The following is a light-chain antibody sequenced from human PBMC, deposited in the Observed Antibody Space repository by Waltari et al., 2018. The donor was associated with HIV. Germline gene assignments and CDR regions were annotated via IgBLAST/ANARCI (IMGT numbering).Light chain of an antibody. CDR3: QHYNSFPCS. CDR2: KAS. V-gene: IGKV1-5*03. Sequence: DIQMTQSPSTLSVSVGDRVTIACRASQSINSYLAWYQQKPGKAPKLLIYKASSLESGVPSRFSGSGSGTEFTLTISSLQPDDFATYYCQHYNSFPCSFGQGTKLEIK. J-gene: IGKJ2*04. CDR1: QSINSY.